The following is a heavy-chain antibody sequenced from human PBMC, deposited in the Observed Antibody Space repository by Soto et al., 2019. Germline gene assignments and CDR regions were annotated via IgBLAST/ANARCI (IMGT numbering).Heavy chain of an antibody. CDR1: GFTFSSFE. D-gene: IGHD6-6*01. CDR2: IGRSGETI. CDR3: AWGSRGGAARRPTFYY. J-gene: IGHJ4*02. V-gene: IGHV3-48*03. Sequence: PGGSLRLSCVGSGFTFSSFEMNWVRQTPGKGLEWLSYIGRSGETIYYSDSVNGRFTISRDNAKSSLFLQMNGLRDEYTGIYYFAWGSRGGAARRPTFYYWGRGTLVTVS.